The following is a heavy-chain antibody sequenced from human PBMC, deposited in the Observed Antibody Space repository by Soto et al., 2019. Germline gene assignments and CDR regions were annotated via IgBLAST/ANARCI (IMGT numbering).Heavy chain of an antibody. V-gene: IGHV1-2*02. J-gene: IGHJ4*02. D-gene: IGHD6-6*01. CDR2: INPNTGGT. CDR3: ASEGIEARIPSD. Sequence: QVQVVQSGAEVKKPGASVKVSCKASGYTFTGLFLHWVRHAPGQGLEWLGWINPNTGGTNYGQDFQGRITMTRDTSISTADLELTSLRSDDTAVYYCASEGIEARIPSDWGQGTLVTVSS. CDR1: GYTFTGLF.